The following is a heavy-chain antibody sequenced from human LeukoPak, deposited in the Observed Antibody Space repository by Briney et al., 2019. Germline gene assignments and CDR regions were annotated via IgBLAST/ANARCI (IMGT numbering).Heavy chain of an antibody. J-gene: IGHJ4*02. CDR1: GGSFSGYY. Sequence: SETLSLTCAVYGGSFSGYYWSWIRQPPGKGLEWIGEINHSGSTNYNPSLKSRVTISVGTSKNQFSLKLSSVTAADTAVYYCARVKGAYSKGLDYWGQGTLVTVSS. CDR2: INHSGST. V-gene: IGHV4-34*01. D-gene: IGHD3-16*01. CDR3: ARVKGAYSKGLDY.